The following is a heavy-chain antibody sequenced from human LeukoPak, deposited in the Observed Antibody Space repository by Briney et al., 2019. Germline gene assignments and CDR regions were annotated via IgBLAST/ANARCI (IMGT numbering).Heavy chain of an antibody. Sequence: PGGSLRLSCAASGFTVSSNYMSWVRQAPGKGLEWVSGISSSGSGGNTYYADSVKGRFTISRDNSKNTLYLQMNSLRAEDTAVYYCAKGVPYYDSSGYYHVSGYFQHWGQGTLVTVSS. CDR2: ISSSGSGGNT. D-gene: IGHD3-22*01. J-gene: IGHJ1*01. CDR3: AKGVPYYDSSGYYHVSGYFQH. V-gene: IGHV3-23*01. CDR1: GFTVSSNY.